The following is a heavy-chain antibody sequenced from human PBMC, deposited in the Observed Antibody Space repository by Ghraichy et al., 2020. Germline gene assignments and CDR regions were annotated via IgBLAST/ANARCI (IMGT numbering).Heavy chain of an antibody. CDR3: ARSESSTSYTMDV. CDR1: GGSISTYY. J-gene: IGHJ6*02. D-gene: IGHD6-13*01. V-gene: IGHV4-59*01. CDR2: IFYSGST. Sequence: SETLSLTCTVSGGSISTYYWSWVRQPPGKGLEWIGYIFYSGSTTYNPSLKSRVTISVDTSKNQFSLNLSSVTAADTAVYYCARSESSTSYTMDVWGQRTTVIVSS.